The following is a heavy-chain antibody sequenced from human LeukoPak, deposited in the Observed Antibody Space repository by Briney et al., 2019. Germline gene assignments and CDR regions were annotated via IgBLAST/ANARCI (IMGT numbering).Heavy chain of an antibody. Sequence: GGSLRLSCAASGFTFSSYSMNWVRQAPGKGLEWVSSISSSSSYIYYADSVKGRFTISRDNAKNSLYLQMNSLRAEDTAVYYCARGSDYYGSGARYWGQGTLVTVSS. CDR1: GFTFSSYS. CDR2: ISSSSSYI. CDR3: ARGSDYYGSGARY. J-gene: IGHJ4*02. V-gene: IGHV3-21*01. D-gene: IGHD3-10*01.